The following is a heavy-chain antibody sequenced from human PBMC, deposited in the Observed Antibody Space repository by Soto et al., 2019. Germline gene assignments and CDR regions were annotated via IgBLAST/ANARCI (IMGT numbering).Heavy chain of an antibody. CDR3: AKEEYRGSSFDH. V-gene: IGHV3-30*18. CDR2: ISHDGNNR. D-gene: IGHD1-26*01. Sequence: QVQLVESGGGVVQPGRSLRLSCAASGFTFSRYGMHWVRQAPGKGLEWVARISHDGNNRFYADSVKGRFTIFRDNSKDTLYLQVNSLRPEDTAVFYCAKEEYRGSSFDHWGQGALVTVSS. J-gene: IGHJ4*02. CDR1: GFTFSRYG.